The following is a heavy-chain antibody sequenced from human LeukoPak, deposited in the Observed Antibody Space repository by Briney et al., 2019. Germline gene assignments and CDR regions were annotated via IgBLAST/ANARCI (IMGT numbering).Heavy chain of an antibody. J-gene: IGHJ4*02. CDR3: ARGVPVAWGGYYFDY. V-gene: IGHV4-59*01. CDR1: GGSISTYY. Sequence: PSETLSLTCTVSGGSISTYYWSWIRQPPGKGLEFIGYIYYRGSTNYNPSLKSRVTMSVDTSKNQFSLKLSSVIAADTAVYYCARGVPVAWGGYYFDYWGQGTLVTVSS. CDR2: IYYRGST. D-gene: IGHD2-2*01.